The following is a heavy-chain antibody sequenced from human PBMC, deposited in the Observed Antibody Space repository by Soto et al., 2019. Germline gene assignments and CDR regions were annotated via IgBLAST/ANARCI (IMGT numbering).Heavy chain of an antibody. Sequence: ASVKVSCKASGYTFTSYGISWVRQAPGQGLEWMGWISAYNGNTNYAQKLQGRVTMTTDTSTSTAYMELSSLRSEDTAVYYCARHRSYCSGGSCYSYYYYGMDFWGQGTTVTVSS. CDR2: ISAYNGNT. V-gene: IGHV1-18*01. J-gene: IGHJ6*02. CDR1: GYTFTSYG. D-gene: IGHD2-15*01. CDR3: ARHRSYCSGGSCYSYYYYGMDF.